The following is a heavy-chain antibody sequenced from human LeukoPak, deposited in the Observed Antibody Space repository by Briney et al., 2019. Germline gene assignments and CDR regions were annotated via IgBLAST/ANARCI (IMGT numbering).Heavy chain of an antibody. CDR3: ARGRGKYYHMDV. V-gene: IGHV4-34*01. CDR1: GGSFSGYY. CDR2: INHSGST. Sequence: SETLSLTCAVYGGSFSGYYWSWIRQPPGKGLEWIGEINHSGSTNYNPSLKSRVTISVDTSKNQFSLKLSSVTAADTAVYYCARGRGKYYHMDVWGKGTTVTVSS. D-gene: IGHD5-12*01. J-gene: IGHJ6*03.